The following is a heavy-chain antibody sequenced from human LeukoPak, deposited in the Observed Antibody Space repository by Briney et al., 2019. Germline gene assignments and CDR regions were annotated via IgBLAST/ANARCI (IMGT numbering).Heavy chain of an antibody. CDR3: ARGGYSDSSTYPPGKV. V-gene: IGHV3-74*01. J-gene: IGHJ4*02. Sequence: GGSLRLSCAASGFTFSNYWMHWVRQAPGKGRVWVSRINSDGSTTNYADSVKGRFTISRDNAKNTLYLQMSSLRAEDTAVYYCARGGYSDSSTYPPGKVWGQGTLVTVSS. CDR1: GFTFSNYW. CDR2: INSDGSTT. D-gene: IGHD3-22*01.